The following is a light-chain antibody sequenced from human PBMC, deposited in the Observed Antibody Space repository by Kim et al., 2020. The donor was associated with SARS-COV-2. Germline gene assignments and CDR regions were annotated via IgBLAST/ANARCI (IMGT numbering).Light chain of an antibody. CDR1: QSVSSSY. CDR3: LQYGSSRT. V-gene: IGKV3-20*01. Sequence: EIVLTQSPGTLSLSPGERATLSCRASQSVSSSYLAWYQQKPGQAPRLLIYGASSRATGIPDRFSGSGSGADFTLTISRLGPEDFAVYYCLQYGSSRTFGQGTKVDIK. CDR2: GAS. J-gene: IGKJ1*01.